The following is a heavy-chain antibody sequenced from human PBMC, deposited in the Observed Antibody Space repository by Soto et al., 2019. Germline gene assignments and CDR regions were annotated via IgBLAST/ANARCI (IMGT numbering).Heavy chain of an antibody. CDR3: ACTSPSVGVVNGMDV. CDR2: IYYSGST. J-gene: IGHJ6*02. D-gene: IGHD3-3*01. CDR1: GGSISSGGYY. Sequence: LSLTCTVSGGSISSGGYYWSWIRQHPGKGLEWIGYIYYSGSTYYNPSLNSRVTISVDTSKNQFSLKLSSVTCADTAEYHCACTSPSVGVVNGMDVWGQRTTVTVSS. V-gene: IGHV4-31*03.